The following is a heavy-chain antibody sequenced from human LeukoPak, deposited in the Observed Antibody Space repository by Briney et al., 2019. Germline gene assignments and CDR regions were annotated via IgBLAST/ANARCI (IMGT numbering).Heavy chain of an antibody. D-gene: IGHD1-1*01. Sequence: QSLTLSCTVSGFTFADNAISWNRHAPGPWRGWECFIRSKAYGETADYAASVKGRFTISRDDSKAIAYLQMNSLKTEDTAVYHCTRDRGAYNLYDYWGQGTLVTVSS. CDR3: TRDRGAYNLYDY. CDR2: IRSKAYGETA. J-gene: IGHJ4*02. V-gene: IGHV3-49*03. CDR1: GFTFADNA.